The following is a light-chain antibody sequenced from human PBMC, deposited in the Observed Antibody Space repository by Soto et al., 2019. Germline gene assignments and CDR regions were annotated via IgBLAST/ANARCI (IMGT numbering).Light chain of an antibody. CDR3: HQLNSYRL. CDR2: AAS. CDR1: QGISSN. Sequence: DIQLTQSPSFLSASVGDRVTITCRASQGISSNLAWYQQKPGKAPRLLIYAASTLQSGVPSRISGSGSGTEFPLTSSSLPADDVANYYCHQLNSYRLFGQGTKVDIK. J-gene: IGKJ3*01. V-gene: IGKV1-9*01.